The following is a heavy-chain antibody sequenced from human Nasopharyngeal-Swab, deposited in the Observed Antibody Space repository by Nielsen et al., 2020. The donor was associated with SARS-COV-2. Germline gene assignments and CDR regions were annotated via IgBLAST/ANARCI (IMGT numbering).Heavy chain of an antibody. Sequence: SVKVSCKASGGTFSSYAISWVRQAPGQGLEWMGGIIPIFGTANYAQKFQGRVTITADKSTSTAYMELSSLRSEDTAVYYCAREEAVAGRIDYWGQGTLVTVSS. CDR3: AREEAVAGRIDY. CDR1: GGTFSSYA. D-gene: IGHD6-19*01. J-gene: IGHJ4*02. CDR2: IIPIFGTA. V-gene: IGHV1-69*06.